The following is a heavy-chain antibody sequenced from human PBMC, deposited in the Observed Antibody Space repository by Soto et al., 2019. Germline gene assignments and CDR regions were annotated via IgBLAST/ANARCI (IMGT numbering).Heavy chain of an antibody. J-gene: IGHJ6*03. CDR3: AKDSFDYGDYHYYMDV. CDR1: GFTFSSYG. Sequence: PGGSLRLSCAASGFTFSSYGMHWARQAPGKGLEWVAVISYDGSNKYYADSVKGRFTISRDNSKNTLYLQMNSLRAEDTAVYYCAKDSFDYGDYHYYMDVWGKGT. D-gene: IGHD4-17*01. V-gene: IGHV3-30*18. CDR2: ISYDGSNK.